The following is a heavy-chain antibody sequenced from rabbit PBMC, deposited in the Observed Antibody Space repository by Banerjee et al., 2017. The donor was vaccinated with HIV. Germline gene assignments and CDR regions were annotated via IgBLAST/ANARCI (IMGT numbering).Heavy chain of an antibody. D-gene: IGHD1-1*01. Sequence: QQQLVESGGGLVQPEGSLTLTCTASGFDLSSYYYICWVRQAPGKGLEWIACIYGGNSGVTYYASWAKGRFTISKTSSTTVTLQMPSLTAADTATYFCARGGGCYALWGPGTLVTVS. V-gene: IGHV1S45*01. CDR3: ARGGGCYAL. CDR1: GFDLSSYYY. CDR2: IYGGNSGVT. J-gene: IGHJ4*01.